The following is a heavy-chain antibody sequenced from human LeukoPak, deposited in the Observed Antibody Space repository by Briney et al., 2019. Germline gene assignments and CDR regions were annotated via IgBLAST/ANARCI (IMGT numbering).Heavy chain of an antibody. D-gene: IGHD3-16*01. V-gene: IGHV3-48*04. CDR3: ARDGGQDN. J-gene: IGHJ4*02. Sequence: TGGSLRLSCAASGFTFSSYSMNWVRQAPGKGLEWVSYISSASGSIYYADSVKGRFTISRDNAKNSLFLQMNSLRAEDTAVYYCARDGGQDNWGQGTLVTVSS. CDR2: ISSASGSI. CDR1: GFTFSSYS.